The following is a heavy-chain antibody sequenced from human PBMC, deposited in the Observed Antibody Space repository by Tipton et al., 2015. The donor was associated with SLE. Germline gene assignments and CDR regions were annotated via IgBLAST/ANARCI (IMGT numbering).Heavy chain of an antibody. Sequence: TLSLTCTVSGDSINTHHWSWIRRSPGKGLEWIGYIYFSGITRYNPSLKSRVTISLDMSQNQFSLDLTSVTAADTAVYYCARGKNWNNANWYDPWGPGTLVAVSS. V-gene: IGHV4-59*11. D-gene: IGHD1/OR15-1a*01. J-gene: IGHJ5*02. CDR1: GDSINTHH. CDR3: ARGKNWNNANWYDP. CDR2: IYFSGIT.